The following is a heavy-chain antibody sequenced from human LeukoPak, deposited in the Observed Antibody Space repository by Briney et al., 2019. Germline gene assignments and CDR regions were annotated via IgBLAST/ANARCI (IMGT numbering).Heavy chain of an antibody. V-gene: IGHV1-8*01. J-gene: IGHJ4*02. D-gene: IGHD3-22*01. CDR1: GYTFTSYD. CDR2: MNPNSGNT. Sequence: GASVKVSCKASGYTFTSYDINWVRQATGQGLEWMGWMNPNSGNTGYAQKFPGRVTMTRNTSISTAYMELSSLRSEDTAVYYCARGPRWLLLQPDYWGQGTLVTVSS. CDR3: ARGPRWLLLQPDY.